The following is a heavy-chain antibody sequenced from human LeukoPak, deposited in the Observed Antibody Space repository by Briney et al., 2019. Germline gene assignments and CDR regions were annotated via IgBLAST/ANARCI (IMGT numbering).Heavy chain of an antibody. CDR1: GFTFSSYS. Sequence: GGSLRLSCAASGFTFSSYSMNWVRQAPGKGLEWLSSISSSSSYIYYADSVKGRFTISRDNSKNTMYLQMNSLKGEDTAVYYCARRSNPPGRIDHWGQGTLVTVSS. J-gene: IGHJ4*02. CDR2: ISSSSSYI. CDR3: ARRSNPPGRIDH. V-gene: IGHV3-21*01. D-gene: IGHD1-14*01.